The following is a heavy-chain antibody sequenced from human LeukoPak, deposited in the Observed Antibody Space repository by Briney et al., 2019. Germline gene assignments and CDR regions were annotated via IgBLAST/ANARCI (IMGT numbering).Heavy chain of an antibody. Sequence: GGSLRLSCAASGLTFSSHWMHWVRQAPGKGLVWVSRITNDGSSTTYADSVKGRFTISGDNAKNMLYLQMNSLRAEDTAVYYCARSGADAGGYYYDRWGQGTMVTVSS. CDR3: ARSGADAGGYYYDR. CDR2: ITNDGSST. D-gene: IGHD3-10*01. J-gene: IGHJ3*02. CDR1: GLTFSSHW. V-gene: IGHV3-74*01.